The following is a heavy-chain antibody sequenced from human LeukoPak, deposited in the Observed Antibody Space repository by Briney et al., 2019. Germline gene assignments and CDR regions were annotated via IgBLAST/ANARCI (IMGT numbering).Heavy chain of an antibody. D-gene: IGHD3-3*01. CDR1: GFTFSSYA. CDR2: ISGSGGST. V-gene: IGHV3-23*01. CDR3: AKDSNYDFWSGYSNWFDP. Sequence: GGSLRLSCAASGFTFSSYAMSWVRQAPGKGLEWVSAISGSGGSTYYADSVKGRFTISRDNSKNTLYLQMNSLRAEDTAVYYCAKDSNYDFWSGYSNWFDPWGQGTLVTVSS. J-gene: IGHJ5*02.